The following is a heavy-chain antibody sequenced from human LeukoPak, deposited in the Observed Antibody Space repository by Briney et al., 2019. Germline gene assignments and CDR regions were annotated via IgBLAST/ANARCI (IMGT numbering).Heavy chain of an antibody. CDR1: GGSFSGYY. V-gene: IGHV4-34*01. CDR3: ARVPLAVAGRGDY. J-gene: IGHJ4*02. CDR2: INHRGST. Sequence: SETLSLTCAVYGGSFSGYYWSWIRQPPGKGLEWIGEINHRGSTNYNPSLKSRVTISVDTSKNQFSLKLSSVTAADTAVYYCARVPLAVAGRGDYWGQGTLVTVSS. D-gene: IGHD6-19*01.